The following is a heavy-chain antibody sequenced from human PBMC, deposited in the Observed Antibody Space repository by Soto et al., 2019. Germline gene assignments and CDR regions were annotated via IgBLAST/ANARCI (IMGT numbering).Heavy chain of an antibody. D-gene: IGHD5-18*01. J-gene: IGHJ4*02. CDR3: ASPVRYSYGYWPMDY. CDR1: GFTFSSYW. Sequence: GGSLRLSCAASGFTFSSYWMHWVRQAPGKGLVWVSRINSDGSSTSYADSVKGRFTISRDNAKNTLYLQMNSLRAEDTAVYYCASPVRYSYGYWPMDYWGQGTLVTVSS. V-gene: IGHV3-74*01. CDR2: INSDGSST.